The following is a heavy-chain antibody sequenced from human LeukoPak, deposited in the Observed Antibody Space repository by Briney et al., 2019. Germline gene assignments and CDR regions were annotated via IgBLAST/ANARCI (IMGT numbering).Heavy chain of an antibody. CDR2: ISSDGSST. V-gene: IGHV3-74*01. CDR1: GFSFSNYW. D-gene: IGHD4-23*01. J-gene: IGHJ4*02. CDR3: ARDHGGTFDY. Sequence: AGSLRLSCAASGFSFSNYWMHWVRQAPGKGLVWVSRISSDGSSTSYADSVKGRFTISRDNAKNTLYLQMSSLRAEDTAVYYCARDHGGTFDYWGQGTLVTVSS.